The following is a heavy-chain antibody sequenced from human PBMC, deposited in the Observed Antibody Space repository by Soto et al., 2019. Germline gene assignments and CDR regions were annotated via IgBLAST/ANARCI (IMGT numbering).Heavy chain of an antibody. D-gene: IGHD5-18*01. CDR3: ARDRGQLWLDYYYYYMDV. Sequence: QVQLVQSGAAVKKPGASVKVSCKASGYTFTSYGISWVRQAPGQGLEWMGWISAYNGNTNYAQKLQGRVTMTTDTSTSTAYMELRSLRSDDTAVYYCARDRGQLWLDYYYYYMDVWGKGTTVTVSS. V-gene: IGHV1-18*01. CDR1: GYTFTSYG. J-gene: IGHJ6*03. CDR2: ISAYNGNT.